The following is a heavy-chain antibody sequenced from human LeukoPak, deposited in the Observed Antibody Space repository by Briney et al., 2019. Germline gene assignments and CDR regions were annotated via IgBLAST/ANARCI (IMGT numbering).Heavy chain of an antibody. CDR3: AKDNYYGSGSH. CDR2: ISWNSGSI. Sequence: GGSLRLSCAASGFTFDDYAMHWVRQAPGKGLEWASGISWNSGSIGYADSVKGRFTISRDNAKNSLYLQMNSLRAEDTALYYCAKDNYYGSGSHWGQGTMVTVSS. D-gene: IGHD3-10*01. CDR1: GFTFDDYA. V-gene: IGHV3-9*01. J-gene: IGHJ3*01.